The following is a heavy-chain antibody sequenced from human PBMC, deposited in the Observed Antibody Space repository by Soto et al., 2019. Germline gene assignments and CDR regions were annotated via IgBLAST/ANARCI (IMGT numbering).Heavy chain of an antibody. V-gene: IGHV3-23*01. J-gene: IGHJ6*02. CDR2: ISACCSRT. D-gene: IGHD5-12*01. CDR1: GFTLSGYA. CDR3: ARAVATICYYGMEV. Sequence: GSLRLSCAESGFTLSGYAVGSVLLARGKGLECVAQISACCSRTDYADTWKGRFTVSRDNSKSTLYLQMNSLRVDDTALYYCARAVATICYYGMEVWGQGTTVTVSS.